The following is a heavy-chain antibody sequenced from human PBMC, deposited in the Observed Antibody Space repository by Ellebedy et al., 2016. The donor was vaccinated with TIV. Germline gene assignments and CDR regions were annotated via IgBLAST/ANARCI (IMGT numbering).Heavy chain of an antibody. V-gene: IGHV3-7*01. CDR1: GFTFSNYW. J-gene: IGHJ4*02. Sequence: GGSLRLSCEASGFTFSNYWMTWVRQAPGKGPEWVANVKQDGSEENYVDSVKGRFSISRDNTKNSLYVQMNSLRPEDTAVYYCARDQWLGRAYYFDYWGRGTLVTVSS. D-gene: IGHD6-19*01. CDR2: VKQDGSEE. CDR3: ARDQWLGRAYYFDY.